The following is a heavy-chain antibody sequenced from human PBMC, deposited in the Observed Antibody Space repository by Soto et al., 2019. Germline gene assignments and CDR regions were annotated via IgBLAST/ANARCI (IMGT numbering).Heavy chain of an antibody. J-gene: IGHJ4*02. CDR3: AKSPGMYYYDSSGYYHYDY. Sequence: GGSLRLSCAASGFTFSSYAMSWVRQAPGKGLEWVSAISGSGVSTYYADSVKGRFTISRDNSKDTLYLQMNSLRAEDTAVYYCAKSPGMYYYDSSGYYHYDYWGQGTLVTVSS. CDR1: GFTFSSYA. CDR2: ISGSGVST. V-gene: IGHV3-23*01. D-gene: IGHD3-22*01.